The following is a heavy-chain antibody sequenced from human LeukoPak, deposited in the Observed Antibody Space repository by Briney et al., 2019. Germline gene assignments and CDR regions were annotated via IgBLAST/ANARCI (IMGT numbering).Heavy chain of an antibody. CDR1: GFTFSEFE. V-gene: IGHV3-48*03. D-gene: IGHD2/OR15-2a*01. CDR3: TRGLVL. CDR2: ISSGGTTI. Sequence: PGGSLRLSCAASGFTFSEFEMNWVSQAPGKGLEWVSDISSGGTTIFYADSVKGRFTISRDNAKNSLYLQMNSLRDEDTAIYYCTRGLVLWGQGALVTVSS. J-gene: IGHJ4*02.